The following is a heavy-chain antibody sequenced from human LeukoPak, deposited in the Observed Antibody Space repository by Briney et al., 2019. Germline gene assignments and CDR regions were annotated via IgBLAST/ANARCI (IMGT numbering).Heavy chain of an antibody. J-gene: IGHJ4*02. CDR1: GFTFSSYS. V-gene: IGHV3-21*01. CDR2: ISSSSSYI. D-gene: IGHD6-6*01. CDR3: ASYYDSSSSDLFDY. Sequence: GGSLRLSCAASGFTFSSYSMNWVRQAPGKGLEWVSSISSSSSYIYYADSVKGRFTIPRGNAKNSLYLQMNSLRAEDTAVYYCASYYDSSSSDLFDYWGQGTLVTVSS.